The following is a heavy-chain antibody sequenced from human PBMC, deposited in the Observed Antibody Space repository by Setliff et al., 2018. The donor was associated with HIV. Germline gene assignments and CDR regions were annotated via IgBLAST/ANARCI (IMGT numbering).Heavy chain of an antibody. V-gene: IGHV3-23*01. Sequence: GGSLRLSCAASGFTFSSYAMSWVRQAPGKGLEWVSAISVSGGTTYYADSVKGRFSVSRDNSKNTLYLQMTSLRAEDSGVYYCARSPQVTIFGIKIKPPGGPDLWGQGTTVTVSS. J-gene: IGHJ6*02. CDR1: GFTFSSYA. CDR2: ISVSGGTT. D-gene: IGHD3-3*01. CDR3: ARSPQVTIFGIKIKPPGGPDL.